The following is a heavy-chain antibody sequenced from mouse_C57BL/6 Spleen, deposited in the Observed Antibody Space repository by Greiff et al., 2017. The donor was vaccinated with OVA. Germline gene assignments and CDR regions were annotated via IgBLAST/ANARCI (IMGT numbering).Heavy chain of an antibody. V-gene: IGHV1-53*01. J-gene: IGHJ3*01. CDR1: GYTFTSYW. CDR2: INPSNGGT. D-gene: IGHD2-1*01. CDR3: ARSIYYGNSWFAY. Sequence: QVQLQQSGAELVKPGASVKLSCKATGYTFTSYWMHWVKQRPGQGLEWIGNINPSNGGTTYNEKFKSKATLTVDKSSSTAYMQLSRLTSEDSAVYYCARSIYYGNSWFAYWGQGTLVTVSA.